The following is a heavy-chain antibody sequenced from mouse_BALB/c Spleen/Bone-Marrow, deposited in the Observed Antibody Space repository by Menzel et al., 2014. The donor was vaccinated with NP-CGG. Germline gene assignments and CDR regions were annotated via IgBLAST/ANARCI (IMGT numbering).Heavy chain of an antibody. V-gene: IGHV3-1*02. CDR1: GYSITSGYG. CDR3: AREARTTAGFAY. D-gene: IGHD1-2*01. Sequence: VQLKESGPDLVKPSQSLSLTCTVTGYSITSGYGWHRNRQFPGNKLEWMAYIHYSGNTDYNPSLKSRISITRDTSKNQFFLQLNSVTTEDTATYYGAREARTTAGFAYWGQGTLVPVPA. J-gene: IGHJ3*01. CDR2: IHYSGNT.